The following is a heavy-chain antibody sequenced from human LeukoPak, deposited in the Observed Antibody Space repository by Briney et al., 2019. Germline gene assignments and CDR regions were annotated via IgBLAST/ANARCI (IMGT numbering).Heavy chain of an antibody. CDR3: ARDRGDGYNLDYFDY. CDR1: GFTFSNYG. Sequence: PGGSLRLSCAASGFTFSNYGMHWVRQAPGKGLEWVALISSDGSNKYYADSVKGRFTISRDNSKNTLYLQMNSLRAEDTAVYYCARDRGDGYNLDYFDYWGQGTLVTVSS. D-gene: IGHD5-24*01. V-gene: IGHV3-30*19. J-gene: IGHJ4*02. CDR2: ISSDGSNK.